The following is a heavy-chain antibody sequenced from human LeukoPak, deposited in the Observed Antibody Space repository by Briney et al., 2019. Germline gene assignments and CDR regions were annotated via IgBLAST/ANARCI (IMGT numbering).Heavy chain of an antibody. CDR3: AKDRVGSQLERPGWFDP. V-gene: IGHV3-23*01. CDR2: ISGSGGST. CDR1: GFTFSSYA. J-gene: IGHJ5*02. D-gene: IGHD1-1*01. Sequence: GGSLRLSCAASGFTFSSYAMSWVRQAPGKGLEWVSAISGSGGSTYYADSVKGRFTISRDNSKNTLYLQMNSLRAEDAAVYYCAKDRVGSQLERPGWFDPWGQGTLVTVSS.